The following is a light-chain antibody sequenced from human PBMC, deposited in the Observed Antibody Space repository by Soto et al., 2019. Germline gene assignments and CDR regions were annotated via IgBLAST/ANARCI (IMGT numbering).Light chain of an antibody. V-gene: IGKV1-5*03. CDR1: QSINNW. CDR3: QQYSSDST. J-gene: IGKJ1*01. CDR2: RAS. Sequence: DIRMTQSPSTLSASVGDRVTITCRASQSINNWLAWYQQKPGKAPKLLIYRASSLENGVPSRFSGRGSGTEFIFTITSLQPDAFATYYCQQYSSDSTFGQGTKVEI.